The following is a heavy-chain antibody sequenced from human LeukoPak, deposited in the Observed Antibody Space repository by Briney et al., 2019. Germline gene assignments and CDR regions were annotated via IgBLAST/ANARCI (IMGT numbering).Heavy chain of an antibody. V-gene: IGHV4-31*03. CDR2: IYYSGST. CDR3: ASYMALEYYFDY. D-gene: IGHD1-1*01. J-gene: IGHJ4*02. Sequence: SETLSLTCTVSGGSISSGGYYWGWIRQHPGKGREGIGYIYYSGSTYYNPSLKSRVTISVDTSKNQFSLKLSSVTAADTAVYYCASYMALEYYFDYWGQGTLVTVSS. CDR1: GGSISSGGYY.